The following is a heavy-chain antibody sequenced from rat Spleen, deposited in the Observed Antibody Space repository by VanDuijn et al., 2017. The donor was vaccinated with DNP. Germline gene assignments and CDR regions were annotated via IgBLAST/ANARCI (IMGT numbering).Heavy chain of an antibody. CDR3: ATEDYGYPFAY. D-gene: IGHD1-6*01. J-gene: IGHJ2*01. Sequence: EVQLVESGGGLVQPGRSLKLSCAASGLTFSDYNMAWVRQAPKRGLEWVATIIYDGIRTYYRDSVKGRFTISRDNAKNTLYLQMDSLRSEDTATYYCATEDYGYPFAYWGQGVMVTVSS. CDR1: GLTFSDYN. CDR2: IIYDGIRT. V-gene: IGHV5S10*01.